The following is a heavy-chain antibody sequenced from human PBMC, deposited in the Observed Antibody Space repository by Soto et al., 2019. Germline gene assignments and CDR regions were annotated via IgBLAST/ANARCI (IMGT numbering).Heavy chain of an antibody. J-gene: IGHJ5*02. Sequence: QVQLVESGGGVVQPGRSLRLSCAASGFTFSSYGMHWVRQAPGKGLEWVAVISYDGSNKYYADSVKGRFTISRDNSKNTLYLQMNSLRAEDTAVYYCAKASMTTVITWGWFDPWGQGTLVTVSS. CDR3: AKASMTTVITWGWFDP. V-gene: IGHV3-30*18. CDR1: GFTFSSYG. D-gene: IGHD4-4*01. CDR2: ISYDGSNK.